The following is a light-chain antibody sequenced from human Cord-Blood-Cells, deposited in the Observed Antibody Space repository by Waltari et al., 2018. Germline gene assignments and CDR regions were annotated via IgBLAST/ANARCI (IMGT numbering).Light chain of an antibody. CDR2: DVS. J-gene: IGLJ3*02. Sequence: QSALTQPRSVSGSPGQSVTISCTGTSSDVGGYNYVPWYQQHPGKAPKLMIYDVSKRPSGVPDRFSGSKSGNTASLTISGLQAEDEDDYYCCSYAGSYTFEVFGGGTKLTVL. CDR3: CSYAGSYTFEV. CDR1: SSDVGGYNY. V-gene: IGLV2-11*01.